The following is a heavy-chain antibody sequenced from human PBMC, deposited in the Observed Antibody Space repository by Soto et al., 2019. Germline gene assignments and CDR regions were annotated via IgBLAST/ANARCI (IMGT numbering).Heavy chain of an antibody. CDR2: INPKSGGT. CDR1: GDTFTANY. CDR3: ARDLAKGGGSAGFDY. V-gene: IGHV1-2*02. J-gene: IGHJ4*02. D-gene: IGHD1-26*01. Sequence: ASVKVSFKASGDTFTANYIHWGRQAPGQGFECMGWINPKSGGTKYPQKFQGRVTMTRDTSLSTVYMTLTRLTSDDTAVYYCARDLAKGGGSAGFDYWGQGTLVTVSS.